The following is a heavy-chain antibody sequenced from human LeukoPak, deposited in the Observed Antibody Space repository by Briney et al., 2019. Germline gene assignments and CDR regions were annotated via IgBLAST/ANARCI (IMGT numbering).Heavy chain of an antibody. Sequence: LSLTCTVSGGSISSSSYYWGWIRQAPGKGLEWVSSISSSSSYIYYADSVKGRFTISRDNAKNSLFLQMNSLRAEDTAVYFCARGVDNYGFIFDYWGQGTLVTVSS. CDR2: ISSSSSYI. J-gene: IGHJ4*02. CDR3: ARGVDNYGFIFDY. V-gene: IGHV3-21*01. CDR1: GGSISSSS. D-gene: IGHD5-18*01.